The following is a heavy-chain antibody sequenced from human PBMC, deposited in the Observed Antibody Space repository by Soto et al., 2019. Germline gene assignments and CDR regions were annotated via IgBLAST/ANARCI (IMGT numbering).Heavy chain of an antibody. J-gene: IGHJ5*02. CDR1: GYTFTSYD. D-gene: IGHD2-2*01. V-gene: IGHV1-8*01. CDR2: MNPNSGNT. Sequence: QVQLVQSGAEVKKPGASVKVSCKASGYTFTSYDINWVRQATGQGLEWMGWMNPNSGNTGYSQKFQGRVTMTRNTSISTADMELSSLRSKDTAVYYCARVLPAYGSSTRCRRTKGNWFDPWGQGTLVTVSS. CDR3: ARVLPAYGSSTRCRRTKGNWFDP.